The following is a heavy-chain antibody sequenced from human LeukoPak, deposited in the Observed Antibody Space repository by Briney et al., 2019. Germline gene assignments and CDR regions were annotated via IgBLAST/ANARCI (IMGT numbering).Heavy chain of an antibody. CDR3: AGGGYCSRSSCFAPLFDY. D-gene: IGHD2-2*01. CDR2: IHYSGTT. V-gene: IGHV4-61*08. J-gene: IGHJ4*02. Sequence: SGPTLARPTQTLTFTCTVSGFSRDTGGEAVGWIRQSPGKGLEWIAYIHYSGTTNYNPSLKSRVTLSVDTSKSQFSLKLNSVTAADTAVYYCAGGGYCSRSSCFAPLFDYWGQGTLVTVSS. CDR1: GFSRDTGGEA.